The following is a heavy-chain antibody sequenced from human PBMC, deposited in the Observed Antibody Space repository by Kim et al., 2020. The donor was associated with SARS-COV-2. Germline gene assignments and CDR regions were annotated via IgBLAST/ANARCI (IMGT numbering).Heavy chain of an antibody. Sequence: GGSLRLSCAASGFTFSGSAMHWVRQASGKGLEWVGRIRSKANSYATAYAASVKGRFTISRDDSKNTAYLQMNSLKTEDTAVYYCTASYCGGDCYRIYYYYGMDVWGQGTTVTVSS. J-gene: IGHJ6*02. CDR2: IRSKANSYAT. CDR1: GFTFSGSA. D-gene: IGHD2-21*02. V-gene: IGHV3-73*01. CDR3: TASYCGGDCYRIYYYYGMDV.